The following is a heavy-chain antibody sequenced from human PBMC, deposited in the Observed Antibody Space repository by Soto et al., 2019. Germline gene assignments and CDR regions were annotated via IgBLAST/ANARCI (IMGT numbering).Heavy chain of an antibody. Sequence: SVKVSCKASGGTFSSYAISWVRQAPGQGLEWMGGIIPIFGTANYAQKFQGRVTITADKSTSTAYMELSSLRSEDTAVYYCARTPGYDYYYGMDVWSQGTTVTVSS. CDR1: GGTFSSYA. CDR3: ARTPGYDYYYGMDV. CDR2: IIPIFGTA. J-gene: IGHJ6*02. V-gene: IGHV1-69*06. D-gene: IGHD6-13*01.